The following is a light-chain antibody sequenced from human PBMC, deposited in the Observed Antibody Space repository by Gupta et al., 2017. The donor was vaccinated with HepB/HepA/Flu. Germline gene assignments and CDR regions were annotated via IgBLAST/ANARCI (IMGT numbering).Light chain of an antibody. V-gene: IGLV1-44*01. J-gene: IGLJ3*02. CDR2: SNN. CDR1: SSNIGSNT. Sequence: QSVLTQPPSASGTPGQRVTISCSGSSSNIGSNTVNWYQQLPGTAPKLLIYSNNQRPSGVPDRFSGSKSGTSASLAISGLQSEDEADYYCAAWDDSLNGGLLVFGGGTKLTVL. CDR3: AAWDDSLNGGLLV.